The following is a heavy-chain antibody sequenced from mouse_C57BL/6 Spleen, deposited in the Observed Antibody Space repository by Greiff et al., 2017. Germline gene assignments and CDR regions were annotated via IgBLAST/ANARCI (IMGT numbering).Heavy chain of an antibody. Sequence: QVQLQQSGPGLVAPSQSLSITCTVSGFSLTSYAISWVRQPPGKGLEWLGVIWTGGGTNYNSALKSRLSISKDNSKSQVFLKMNSLQTDDTARYYCARTGDYDYEDYFDYWGQGTTLTVSS. J-gene: IGHJ2*01. V-gene: IGHV2-9-1*01. CDR2: IWTGGGT. D-gene: IGHD2-4*01. CDR1: GFSLTSYA. CDR3: ARTGDYDYEDYFDY.